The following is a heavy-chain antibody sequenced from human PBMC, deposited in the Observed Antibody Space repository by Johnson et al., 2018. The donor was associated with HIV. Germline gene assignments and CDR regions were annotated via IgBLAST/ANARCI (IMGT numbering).Heavy chain of an antibody. CDR1: GFTFSNFG. V-gene: IGHV3-30*03. Sequence: VQLVESGGGVVQPGRSLRLSCAASGFTFSNFGMHWFRQAPGKGLEWVAVISYDGTKKFYAGSVKGRFTNFRDNSKNTLYLQMNSLRAEDTALYYCARVTRYYYDSSGNKGWPGAFDIWG. J-gene: IGHJ3*02. D-gene: IGHD3-22*01. CDR3: ARVTRYYYDSSGNKGWPGAFDI. CDR2: ISYDGTKK.